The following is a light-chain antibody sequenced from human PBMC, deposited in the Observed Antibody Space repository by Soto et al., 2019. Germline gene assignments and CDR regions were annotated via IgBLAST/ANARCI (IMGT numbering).Light chain of an antibody. Sequence: EIVMTQSPATLSVSPGERATLSCRASQSVGSNLAWYQQKPGQTPRLIIYDASTRATGFPVRFSGSGSGTEFTLTISSLQSEDVAVYYCQQYNKWPRSFGGGTRVEFK. CDR2: DAS. V-gene: IGKV3-15*01. J-gene: IGKJ4*01. CDR3: QQYNKWPRS. CDR1: QSVGSN.